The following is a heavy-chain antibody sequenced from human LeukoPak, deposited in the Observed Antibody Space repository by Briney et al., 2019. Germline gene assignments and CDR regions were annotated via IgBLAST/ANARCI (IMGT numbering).Heavy chain of an antibody. J-gene: IGHJ4*02. CDR2: ISGSGGST. D-gene: IGHD6-6*01. CDR3: AKALYSSSFDSDY. CDR1: GFTFSSYA. V-gene: IGHV3-23*01. Sequence: GGSLRLSCAASGFTFSSYAVSWVRQAPGKGLEWVSAISGSGGSTFYADSVKGRFTIARDNSKNTLYLQMNSLRAEDTAVYYCAKALYSSSFDSDYWGQGTLVTVSS.